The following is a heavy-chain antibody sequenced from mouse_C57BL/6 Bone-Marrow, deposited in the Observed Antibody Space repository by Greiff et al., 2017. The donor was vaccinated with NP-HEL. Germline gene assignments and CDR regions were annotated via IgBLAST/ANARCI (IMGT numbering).Heavy chain of an antibody. J-gene: IGHJ2*01. D-gene: IGHD1-1*01. CDR1: GYTFTSYW. CDR3: ARGDYGSRRFDY. V-gene: IGHV1-69*01. Sequence: VQLQQPGAELVMPGASVKLSCKASGYTFTSYWMHWVKQRPGQGLEWIGEIDPSDSYTNSNQKFKGKSTLTVDKSSSTAYMQLSSLTSEDSAVYYCARGDYGSRRFDYWGQGTTLTVSS. CDR2: IDPSDSYT.